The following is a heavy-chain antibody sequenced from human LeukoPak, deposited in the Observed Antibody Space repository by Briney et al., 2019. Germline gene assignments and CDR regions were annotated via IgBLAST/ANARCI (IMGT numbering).Heavy chain of an antibody. D-gene: IGHD6-19*01. CDR2: IYYSGST. CDR1: GGSISSSSYY. V-gene: IGHV4-39*07. Sequence: PSETLSLTCTVSGGSISSSSYYWGWIRQPPGKGLEWIGSIYYSGSTYYNPSLKSRVTISVDTSKNQFSLKLSSVTAADTAVYYCARERIAVAGEAGVILDLFDYWGQGTLVTVSS. CDR3: ARERIAVAGEAGVILDLFDY. J-gene: IGHJ4*02.